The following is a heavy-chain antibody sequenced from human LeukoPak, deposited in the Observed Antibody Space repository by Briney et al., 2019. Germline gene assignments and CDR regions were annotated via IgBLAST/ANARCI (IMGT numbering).Heavy chain of an antibody. D-gene: IGHD6-19*01. J-gene: IGHJ4*02. CDR1: GYTFIDYY. CDR2: INPNSGGT. V-gene: IGHV1-2*02. Sequence: ASVRVSCKGSGYTFIDYYMHWVRQAPGQGLEWMGWINPNSGGTNFAQKFQGRVTMTRDTSISTAYMELSRLTSDDTAVYYCARDQKQWLEIDYWGQGTLVTVSS. CDR3: ARDQKQWLEIDY.